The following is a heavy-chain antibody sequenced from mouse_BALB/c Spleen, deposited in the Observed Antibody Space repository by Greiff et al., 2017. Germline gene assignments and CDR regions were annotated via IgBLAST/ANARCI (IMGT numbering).Heavy chain of an antibody. D-gene: IGHD1-1*01. Sequence: EVMLVESGGGLVKPGGSLKLSCAASGFTFSSYAMSWVRQSPEKRLEWVAEISSGGSYTYYPDTVTGRFTISRDNAKNTLYLEMSSLRSEDTAMYYCARETTVVADYYAMDYWGQGTSVTVSS. CDR3: ARETTVVADYYAMDY. CDR2: ISSGGSYT. CDR1: GFTFSSYA. V-gene: IGHV5-9-4*01. J-gene: IGHJ4*01.